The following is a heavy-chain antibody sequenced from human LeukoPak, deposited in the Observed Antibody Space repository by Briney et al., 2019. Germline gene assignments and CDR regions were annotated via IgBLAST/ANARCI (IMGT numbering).Heavy chain of an antibody. CDR3: ARSARGKVWFEAPTWFDP. CDR2: IYPGDSSI. D-gene: IGHD3-10*01. J-gene: IGHJ5*02. V-gene: IGHV5-51*04. CDR1: GYSFISYW. Sequence: GESLKISCQGSGYSFISYWIGWVRQMPGKGLEWMGIIYPGDSSIRYSPSFQGQVTISVDKPTSTAYLQWSSLKASDTAMYYCARSARGKVWFEAPTWFDPWGQGTLVSVSS.